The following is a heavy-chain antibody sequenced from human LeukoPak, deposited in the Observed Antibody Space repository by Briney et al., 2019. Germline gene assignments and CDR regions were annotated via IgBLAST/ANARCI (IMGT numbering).Heavy chain of an antibody. CDR3: ARDGVGFLTGSFDY. J-gene: IGHJ4*02. CDR2: INAGNGNT. V-gene: IGHV1-3*01. CDR1: GYTFTSYG. Sequence: ASVKVSCKASGYTFTSYGISWVRQAPGQRLEWMGWINAGNGNTKYSQKFQGRVSITRDTSASTAYMELSSLRSEDTAVYYCARDGVGFLTGSFDYWGQGTLVTVSS. D-gene: IGHD3-9*01.